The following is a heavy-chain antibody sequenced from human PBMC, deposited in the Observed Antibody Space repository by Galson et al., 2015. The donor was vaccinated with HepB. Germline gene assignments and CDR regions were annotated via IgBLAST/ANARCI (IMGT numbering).Heavy chain of an antibody. CDR3: ASYNYDRRLDY. D-gene: IGHD3-22*01. Sequence: SLRLSCAASGFTFSDYYMSWIRQAPGKGLEWVSYISSSSSYTNYADSVKGRFTISRDNAKNSLYLQMNSLRAEGTAVYYCASYNYDRRLDYWGQGTLVTVSS. CDR1: GFTFSDYY. J-gene: IGHJ4*02. V-gene: IGHV3-11*06. CDR2: ISSSSSYT.